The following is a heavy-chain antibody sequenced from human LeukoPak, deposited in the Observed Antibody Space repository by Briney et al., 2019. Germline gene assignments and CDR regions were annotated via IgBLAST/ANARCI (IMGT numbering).Heavy chain of an antibody. CDR1: VGSISGYY. V-gene: IGHV4-59*13. Sequence: SETLSLTCTVSVGSISGYYGSGFRRPPGRGLEGIGYIYYSGSTNYNPSLKSRVTISVDTAKNQFSLKLSSVTAADTAVYYCARDKDGAGNWFDPWGQGTLVTVSS. CDR3: ARDKDGAGNWFDP. J-gene: IGHJ5*02. CDR2: IYYSGST. D-gene: IGHD1-26*01.